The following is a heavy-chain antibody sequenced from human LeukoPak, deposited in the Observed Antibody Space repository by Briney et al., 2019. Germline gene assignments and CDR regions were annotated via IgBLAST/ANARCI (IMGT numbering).Heavy chain of an antibody. V-gene: IGHV1-69*05. D-gene: IGHD6-13*01. CDR2: IIPIFGTA. CDR3: ARGELLEAAAGTRWFDP. J-gene: IGHJ5*02. Sequence: SVKVSCKASGGTFSSYAISWVRQAPGQGLEWMGGIIPIFGTANYAQKFQGRVTITTDESTSTAYMELSSLRSEDTAVYYCARGELLEAAAGTRWFDPWGQGTLVTVSS. CDR1: GGTFSSYA.